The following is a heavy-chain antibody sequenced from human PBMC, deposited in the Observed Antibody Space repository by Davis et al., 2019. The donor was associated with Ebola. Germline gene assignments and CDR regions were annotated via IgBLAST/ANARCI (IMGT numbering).Heavy chain of an antibody. CDR3: ARDGAGPVVAGLTDS. V-gene: IGHV1-2*02. CDR2: INPDTGDT. J-gene: IGHJ4*02. Sequence: ASVKVSCKASGDTFTSFEISWLRQAPGQGLEWMGWINPDTGDTKSAQKFQGRVTMTRDTSISTGYMDLTRLRSDDTAVYYCARDGAGPVVAGLTDSWGQGTLVTVSS. CDR1: GDTFTSFE. D-gene: IGHD6-19*01.